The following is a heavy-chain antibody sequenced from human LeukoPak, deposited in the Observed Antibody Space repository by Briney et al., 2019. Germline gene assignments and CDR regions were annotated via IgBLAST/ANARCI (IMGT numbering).Heavy chain of an antibody. V-gene: IGHV3-11*06. Sequence: GGSLRLSCAASGFTFSDYYMSWIRQAPGKGLEWVSYISSSSSYTNYADSVKGRFTISRDNARNSLYLQMNSLRAEDTAVYYCARESYQLLGFGYYFDYWGQGTLVTVSS. CDR2: ISSSSSYT. J-gene: IGHJ4*02. CDR1: GFTFSDYY. CDR3: ARESYQLLGFGYYFDY. D-gene: IGHD2-2*01.